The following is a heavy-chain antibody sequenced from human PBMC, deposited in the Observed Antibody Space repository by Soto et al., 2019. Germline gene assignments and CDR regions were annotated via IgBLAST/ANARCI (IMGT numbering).Heavy chain of an antibody. Sequence: SETLSLTCTVSGGSISSSSYYWGWIRQPPGKGLEWIGSIYYSGSTYYNPSLKSRVTISVDTSKNQFSLKLSSVTAADTAVYYCARQRVSDIVVVVAAIDYWGQGTLVTVSS. CDR2: IYYSGST. CDR1: GGSISSSSYY. V-gene: IGHV4-39*01. D-gene: IGHD2-15*01. CDR3: ARQRVSDIVVVVAAIDY. J-gene: IGHJ4*02.